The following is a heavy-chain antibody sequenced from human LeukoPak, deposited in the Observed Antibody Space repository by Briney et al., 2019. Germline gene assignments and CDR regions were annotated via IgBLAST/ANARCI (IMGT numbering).Heavy chain of an antibody. V-gene: IGHV1-69*10. CDR3: ARDQGLIDPPPYGLDV. CDR1: GGTFDSYA. J-gene: IGHJ6*02. Sequence: SVKVSCKASGGTFDSYALTWVRQAPGQALEWMGGIIPILDITIYAQKFQGRVTITADKSTSTAYIELSSLSSEDTAVYYCARDQGLIDPPPYGLDVWGQGTTVTVSS. D-gene: IGHD3-16*01. CDR2: IIPILDIT.